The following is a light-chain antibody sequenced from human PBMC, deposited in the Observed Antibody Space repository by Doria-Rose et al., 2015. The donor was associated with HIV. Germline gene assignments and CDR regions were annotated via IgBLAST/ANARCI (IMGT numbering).Light chain of an antibody. CDR3: HQYGTSWT. J-gene: IGKJ1*01. V-gene: IGKV3-20*01. CDR2: DGS. Sequence: TQSPGTLSLSPGERATLSCRASQSFSSTYLAWYQQKPVQAPSLLIYDGSTRATGIPDRFSASGSGTDFTLTISRLEPEDCALYYCHQYGTSWTFGQGTKVEI. CDR1: QSFSSTY.